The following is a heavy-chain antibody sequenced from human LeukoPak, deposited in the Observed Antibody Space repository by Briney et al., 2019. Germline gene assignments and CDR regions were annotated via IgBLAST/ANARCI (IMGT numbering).Heavy chain of an antibody. CDR1: GFTFSSYG. CDR3: AKDLGTNYYYYMDV. CDR2: IQDDESNK. J-gene: IGHJ6*03. V-gene: IGHV3-30*02. D-gene: IGHD1-26*01. Sequence: TGGSLRLSCAASGFTFSSYGMHWVRQAPGKGLEWVALIQDDESNKYYADSVKGRFTFSRDNSKNTLYLQMNSLRAEDTGVYYCAKDLGTNYYYYMDVWGKGTTVTVSS.